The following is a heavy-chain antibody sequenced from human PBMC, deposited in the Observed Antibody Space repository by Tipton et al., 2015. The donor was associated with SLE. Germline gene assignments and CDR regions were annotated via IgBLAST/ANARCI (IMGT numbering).Heavy chain of an antibody. CDR1: GGSFSGYY. D-gene: IGHD2-15*01. CDR3: ARHVYCSGGSCYSGDYFDY. Sequence: TLSFTCAVYGGSFSGYYWSWIRQPPGKGLEWIGEINHSGSTYYNPSLKNRVTISVDTSKNQFSLKLSSVTAADTAVYYCARHVYCSGGSCYSGDYFDYWGQGTLVTVSS. CDR2: INHSGST. V-gene: IGHV4-34*01. J-gene: IGHJ4*02.